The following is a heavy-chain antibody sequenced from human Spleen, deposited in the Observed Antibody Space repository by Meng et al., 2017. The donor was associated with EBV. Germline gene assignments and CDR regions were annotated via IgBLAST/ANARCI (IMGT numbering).Heavy chain of an antibody. CDR3: AKDCFGAKDS. J-gene: IGHJ4*02. Sequence: EVQVMESGGGLVQPGGSLRLSCADSGFTLSSYWVHWVRQAPGKGLVWVSRINSDGNVITYADSVKGRFTISRDNAKNTVYLQMNNVRVEDTAVYYCAKDCFGAKDSWGQGALVTVLL. CDR1: GFTLSSYW. V-gene: IGHV3-74*01. D-gene: IGHD1-26*01. CDR2: INSDGNVI.